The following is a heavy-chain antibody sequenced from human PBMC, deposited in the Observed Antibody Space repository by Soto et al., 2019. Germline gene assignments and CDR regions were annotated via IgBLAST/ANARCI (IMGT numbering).Heavy chain of an antibody. CDR1: GYTFTNYG. J-gene: IGHJ6*02. D-gene: IGHD3-16*02. Sequence: LVQSGGEMKKHGASLKVSCEASGYTFTNYGITWVRQAPGQGLEWMGWISNYNGKTNYAQILQGRVTKTTDTSTMTSYMELTSLRSDGTSTYYCARVQSDYSFAGLSHSIDVWGQGFMVTVSS. CDR3: ARVQSDYSFAGLSHSIDV. CDR2: ISNYNGKT. V-gene: IGHV1-18*01.